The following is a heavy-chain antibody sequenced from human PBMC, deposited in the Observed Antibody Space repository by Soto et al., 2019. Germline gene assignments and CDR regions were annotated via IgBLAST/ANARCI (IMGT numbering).Heavy chain of an antibody. D-gene: IGHD6-13*01. V-gene: IGHV3-23*01. CDR3: AKAPLFYLLAAAGTSEDQYFDY. CDR2: ISGSGGST. Sequence: GGSLRLSCAASGFTFSSYAMSWVRQAPGKGLEWVSAISGSGGSTYYADSVKGRFTISRDNSKNTLYLQMNSLRAEDTAVYYCAKAPLFYLLAAAGTSEDQYFDYWGQGTLVTISS. CDR1: GFTFSSYA. J-gene: IGHJ4*02.